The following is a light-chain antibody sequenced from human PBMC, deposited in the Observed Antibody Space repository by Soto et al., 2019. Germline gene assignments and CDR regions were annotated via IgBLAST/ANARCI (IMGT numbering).Light chain of an antibody. J-gene: IGKJ1*01. CDR1: QNINSW. V-gene: IGKV1-5*03. Sequence: DIHMTQSPSTLSASVGDRVTITCRASQNINSWLAWYQQKPGKAPKLLIYEASTLERGVPSRFGGSGSGTEFTLTISSLQSDDFGTYYCQHYNSYSEAFGQGTKVDIK. CDR2: EAS. CDR3: QHYNSYSEA.